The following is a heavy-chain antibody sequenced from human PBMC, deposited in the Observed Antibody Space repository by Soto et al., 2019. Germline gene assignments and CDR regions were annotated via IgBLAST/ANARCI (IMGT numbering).Heavy chain of an antibody. D-gene: IGHD3-10*01. J-gene: IGHJ4*02. CDR3: AREYYYSIDH. V-gene: IGHV3-74*01. CDR1: GFSLRTTW. CDR2: ITRGDTNT. Sequence: EVQLVESGGGLVQPGGSLRLSCATSGFSLRTTWMHWVRQAPGKGLAWVARITRGDTNTDYVDSVKGRFTISRDSAKNTLYLQMNSLTADDAAVYYCAREYYYSIDHWGRGTLVTVSS.